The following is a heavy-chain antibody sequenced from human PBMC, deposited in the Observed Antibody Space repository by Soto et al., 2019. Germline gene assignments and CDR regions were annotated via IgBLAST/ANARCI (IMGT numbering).Heavy chain of an antibody. CDR1: GYTFTSYG. D-gene: IGHD3-10*01. CDR2: ISAYNGNT. J-gene: IGHJ6*02. Sequence: QVQLVQSGAEVKKPGASVKVSCKASGYTFTSYGISWVRQAPGQGLEWMGWISAYNGNTNYAQKLQGRVTMTTDTTTSTAYMELRSLRSDDTAVYDCARDEVLLWFGELAMDVWGQGTTVTVSS. V-gene: IGHV1-18*01. CDR3: ARDEVLLWFGELAMDV.